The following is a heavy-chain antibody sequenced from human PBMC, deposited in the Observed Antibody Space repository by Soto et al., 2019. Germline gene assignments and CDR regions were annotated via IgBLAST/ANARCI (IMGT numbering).Heavy chain of an antibody. CDR2: ISAYNGNT. Sequence: ASVKVSCKASGYTFTSYGISWVRQAPGQGLEWMGWISAYNGNTNYAQKLQGRVTMTTDTSTSTAYMELRSLRSDDTAVYYCAVHPYYYDSSGSIGIWGQGTMVTVS. CDR1: GYTFTSYG. J-gene: IGHJ3*02. CDR3: AVHPYYYDSSGSIGI. D-gene: IGHD3-22*01. V-gene: IGHV1-18*01.